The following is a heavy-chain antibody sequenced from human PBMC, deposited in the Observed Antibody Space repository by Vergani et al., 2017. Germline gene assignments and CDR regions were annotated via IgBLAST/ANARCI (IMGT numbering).Heavy chain of an antibody. Sequence: EVQLVESGGGLVQPGGSLRLSCAASGFTFSSYEMNWVRQAPGKGLEWVSYISSSGSTIYYADSVKGRFTSSRDNAKNSLYLQMNSLRAEDTAVYYCARWDLGVTEDDAFDIWGQGTMVTVSS. CDR1: GFTFSSYE. CDR3: ARWDLGVTEDDAFDI. D-gene: IGHD3-3*01. CDR2: ISSSGSTI. V-gene: IGHV3-48*03. J-gene: IGHJ3*02.